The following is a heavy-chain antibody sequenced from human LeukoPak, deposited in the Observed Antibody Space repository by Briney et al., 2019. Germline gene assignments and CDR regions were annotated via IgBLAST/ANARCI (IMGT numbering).Heavy chain of an antibody. CDR1: GFTFSSYA. V-gene: IGHV3-23*01. D-gene: IGHD2-2*01. J-gene: IGHJ4*02. CDR3: AQDIVVVPAAMAGGDFDY. CDR2: ISGSGGST. Sequence: GGSLRLSCAASGFTFSSYAMSWVRQAPGKGLEWVSAISGSGGSTYYADSVKGRLTISRDNSKNTLYLQMNSLRAEDTAVYYCAQDIVVVPAAMAGGDFDYWGQGTLVTVSS.